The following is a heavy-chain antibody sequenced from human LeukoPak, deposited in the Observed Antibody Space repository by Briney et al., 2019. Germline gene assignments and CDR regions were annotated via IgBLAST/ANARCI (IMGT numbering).Heavy chain of an antibody. Sequence: SETLSLTCAVSGYSISSGYYWGWIRQPPGKGLEWIGSIYHSGSTYYNPSLKSRVTISVDTSKNQFSLKLSSVTAADTAVYYCARGSLRFLEWLPPLDPWGQGTLVTVSS. CDR3: ARGSLRFLEWLPPLDP. V-gene: IGHV4-38-2*01. CDR1: GYSISSGYY. J-gene: IGHJ5*02. CDR2: IYHSGST. D-gene: IGHD3-3*01.